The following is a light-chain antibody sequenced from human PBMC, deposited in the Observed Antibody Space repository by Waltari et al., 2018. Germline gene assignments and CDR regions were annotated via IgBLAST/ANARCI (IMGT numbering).Light chain of an antibody. CDR1: SSDVGGYNY. Sequence: QSALTQPASVSGSPGQSITISCTGTSSDVGGYNYVPWYQHHPGKAPKLMIYDVNKRPSGVSNRFSGSKSGNTASLTISGLQAEDEADYYCSSYTSSNTLYVFGTGTEVTVL. CDR2: DVN. V-gene: IGLV2-14*03. J-gene: IGLJ1*01. CDR3: SSYTSSNTLYV.